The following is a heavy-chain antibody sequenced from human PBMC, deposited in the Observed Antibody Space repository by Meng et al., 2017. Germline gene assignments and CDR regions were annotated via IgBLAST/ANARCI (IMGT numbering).Heavy chain of an antibody. D-gene: IGHD2-21*02. Sequence: GESLKISCAASGFTFSSYEMNWVRQAPGKGLEWVSYISSSGSTIYYADSVKGRFTISSDNAKNSLYLQMNSLRAEDTAVYYCAREKLAYCGGDCYFSDAFDIWGQGTMVTVSS. CDR3: AREKLAYCGGDCYFSDAFDI. CDR1: GFTFSSYE. J-gene: IGHJ3*02. V-gene: IGHV3-48*03. CDR2: ISSSGSTI.